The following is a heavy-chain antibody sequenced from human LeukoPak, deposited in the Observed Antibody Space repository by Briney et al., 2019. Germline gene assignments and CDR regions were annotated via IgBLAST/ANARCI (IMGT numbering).Heavy chain of an antibody. CDR3: ARQGAAGKYYNSYMDV. Sequence: GESLKISWQGSGYNFPIYWIGWVRQMPGQGLEWMGIIYPDDSNTIYGPSFHGQVTISSDKSINTAYLEWRSLKASDTAIYYCARQGAAGKYYNSYMDVWGKGTTVTVSS. J-gene: IGHJ6*03. V-gene: IGHV5-51*01. D-gene: IGHD6-13*01. CDR1: GYNFPIYW. CDR2: IYPDDSNT.